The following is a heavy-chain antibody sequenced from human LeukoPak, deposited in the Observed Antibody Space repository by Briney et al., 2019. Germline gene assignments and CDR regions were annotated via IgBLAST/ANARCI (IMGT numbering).Heavy chain of an antibody. D-gene: IGHD3-10*01. J-gene: IGHJ3*02. CDR3: ARGRIRSNKAMVRGNAFDI. CDR1: GGSISSYY. V-gene: IGHV4-34*01. Sequence: SETLSLTCTVSGGSISSYYWSWIRQPPGKGLEWIGEINHSGSTNYNPSLKSRVTISVDTSKNQFSLRLSSVTAADTAVYYCARGRIRSNKAMVRGNAFDIWGQGTMVTVSS. CDR2: INHSGST.